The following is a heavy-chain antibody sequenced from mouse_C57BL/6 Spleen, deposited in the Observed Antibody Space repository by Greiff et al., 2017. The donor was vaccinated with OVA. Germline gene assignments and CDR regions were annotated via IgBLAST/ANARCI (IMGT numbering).Heavy chain of an antibody. D-gene: IGHD1-1*01. J-gene: IGHJ2*01. Sequence: VQLQQPGAELVRPGSSVKLSCKASGYTFTSYWMHWVEQRPIQGLEWIGNIDPSDSETHYNQKFKDKATLTVEKSSSTAYMQLSSLTSEDAAVYYCASGGYGSSPDDWGKGTTLTVSS. V-gene: IGHV1-52*01. CDR1: GYTFTSYW. CDR2: IDPSDSET. CDR3: ASGGYGSSPDD.